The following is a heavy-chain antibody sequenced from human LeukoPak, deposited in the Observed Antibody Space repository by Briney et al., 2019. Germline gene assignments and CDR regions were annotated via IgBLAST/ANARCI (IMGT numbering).Heavy chain of an antibody. CDR3: ARDRLPGKYYYYGMDV. CDR1: GFTFSSYG. D-gene: IGHD6-25*01. J-gene: IGHJ6*02. Sequence: PGRSLRLSCAASGFTFSSYGMHWVRQAPGKGLEWVAVIWYDGSNKYYADSVKGRFTISRDNSKNTLYLQMNSLRAEDTAVYYCARDRLPGKYYYYGMDVWGQGTTVTVSS. CDR2: IWYDGSNK. V-gene: IGHV3-33*08.